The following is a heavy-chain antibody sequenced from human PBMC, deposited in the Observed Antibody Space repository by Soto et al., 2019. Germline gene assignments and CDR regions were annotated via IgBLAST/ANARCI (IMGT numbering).Heavy chain of an antibody. CDR3: ARRSSGSDSDAFDV. CDR2: VYASGETT. J-gene: IGHJ3*01. Sequence: GGSRRRSCAASGFTFSTYPMTWVRQAPGQGLEWVSIVYASGETTHYPDSVKGRFIISRDTSKDTLYLQMESLTAGATAVSLCARRSSGSDSDAFDVWGQGTMVTVSS. CDR1: GFTFSTYP. V-gene: IGHV3-23*01. D-gene: IGHD1-26*01.